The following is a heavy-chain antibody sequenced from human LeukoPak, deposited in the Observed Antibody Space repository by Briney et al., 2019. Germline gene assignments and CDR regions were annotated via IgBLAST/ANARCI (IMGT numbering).Heavy chain of an antibody. CDR2: INPNSGGT. D-gene: IGHD3-22*01. Sequence: GASVKVSCKASGFTFTVYYMHWVRQAPGQGLEWMGWINPNSGGTNYAQKLQGRVTMTTETSTSTAYMELRSLRSDDTAVYYCARDLYYYDSSGHWPYWGQGTLVTVPS. V-gene: IGHV1-2*02. CDR3: ARDLYYYDSSGHWPY. J-gene: IGHJ4*02. CDR1: GFTFTVYY.